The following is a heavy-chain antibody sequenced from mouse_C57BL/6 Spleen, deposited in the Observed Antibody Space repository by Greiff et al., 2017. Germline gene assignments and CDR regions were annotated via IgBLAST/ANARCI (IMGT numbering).Heavy chain of an antibody. D-gene: IGHD1-1*01. CDR1: GYTFTSYW. Sequence: VQLQQPGAELVRPGTSVKLSCKASGYTFTSYWMHWVKQRPGQGLEWIGVIDPSDSYTNYNQKFKGKATLTVDTSSSTAYMQLSSLTSEDSAVYYCARGGYYYGTLHWYFDVWGTGTTVTVSS. J-gene: IGHJ1*03. CDR2: IDPSDSYT. V-gene: IGHV1-59*01. CDR3: ARGGYYYGTLHWYFDV.